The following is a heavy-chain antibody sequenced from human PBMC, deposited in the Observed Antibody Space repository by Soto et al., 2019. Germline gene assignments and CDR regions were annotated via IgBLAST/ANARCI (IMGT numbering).Heavy chain of an antibody. CDR1: GFTFSSYG. D-gene: IGHD2-2*01. J-gene: IGHJ6*02. CDR2: ISYDGSNK. CDR3: ANGPYQRGAPSYYGMDV. Sequence: QVQLVESGGGVVQPGRSLRLSCAASGFTFSSYGMHWVRQAPGKGLEWVAVISYDGSNKYYADSVKGRFTISRDNSKNTLYLQMNSLRADDTAVYYCANGPYQRGAPSYYGMDVWGQGTTVTVSS. V-gene: IGHV3-30*18.